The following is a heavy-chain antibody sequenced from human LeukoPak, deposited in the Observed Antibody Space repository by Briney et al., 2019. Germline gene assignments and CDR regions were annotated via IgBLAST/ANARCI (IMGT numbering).Heavy chain of an antibody. V-gene: IGHV1-2*02. Sequence: ASVKVSCKASEYTFTASYMHWLRQAPGQGLEWMGWINPNGGDTNYAQKFQGRVTMTRDPSISTAYMELSRLRSDDTAVYYCARDAWLVGTTNLYDFDYWGQGTLVTVSS. CDR3: ARDAWLVGTTNLYDFDY. CDR1: EYTFTASY. D-gene: IGHD1-26*01. J-gene: IGHJ4*02. CDR2: INPNGGDT.